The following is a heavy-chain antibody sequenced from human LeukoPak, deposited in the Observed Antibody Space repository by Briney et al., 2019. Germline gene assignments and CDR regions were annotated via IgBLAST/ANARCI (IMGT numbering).Heavy chain of an antibody. Sequence: PGRSLRLSCAASGFTFSSYGMHWVRQAPGKGLEWVAVIWNDGTYKYYTDSVKGRFTISRDNSKNTLYLQMNSLRAEDTAVYYCARGRRRSITIFGVVIAHFDYWGQGTLVTVSS. CDR1: GFTFSSYG. J-gene: IGHJ4*02. D-gene: IGHD3-3*01. V-gene: IGHV3-33*01. CDR3: ARGRRRSITIFGVVIAHFDY. CDR2: IWNDGTYK.